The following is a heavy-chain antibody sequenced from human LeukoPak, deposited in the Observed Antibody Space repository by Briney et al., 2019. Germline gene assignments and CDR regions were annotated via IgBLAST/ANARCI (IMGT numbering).Heavy chain of an antibody. CDR1: GGSISSSSYY. CDR3: ARVGIRGVIFF. J-gene: IGHJ4*02. D-gene: IGHD3-10*01. V-gene: IGHV4-39*07. Sequence: PSETLSLTCTVSGGSISSSSYYWGWIRQPPGKGLEWIGSIYYSGSTYYNPSLKSRDTISVDTSKNQFSLKLSSVTAADTAVYYCARVGIRGVIFFWGQGTLVTVSS. CDR2: IYYSGST.